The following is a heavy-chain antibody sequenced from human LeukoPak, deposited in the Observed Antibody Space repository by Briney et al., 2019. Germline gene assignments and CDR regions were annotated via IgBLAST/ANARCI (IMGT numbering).Heavy chain of an antibody. V-gene: IGHV3-11*01. CDR1: GFTFSDYY. D-gene: IGHD3-10*01. CDR2: ISSSGSTI. Sequence: GGSLRLSCAASGFTFSDYYMSWIRQAPGKGLEWVSYISSSGSTIYYADSVEGRFTISRDNAKNSLYLQMNSLRAEDTAVYYCACPVMVVRGVPRDYWGQGTLVTVSS. J-gene: IGHJ4*02. CDR3: ACPVMVVRGVPRDY.